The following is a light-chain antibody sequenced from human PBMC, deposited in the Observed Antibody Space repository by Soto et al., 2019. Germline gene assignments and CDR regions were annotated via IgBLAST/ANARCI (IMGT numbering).Light chain of an antibody. CDR2: DVS. J-gene: IGLJ3*02. CDR1: SRDVGAYNY. CDR3: CSYAGSYPWV. V-gene: IGLV2-11*01. Sequence: QSVLTQPRSVSGSPGQSVTVSCTGTSRDVGAYNYVSWFQQHPGKAPKLMIYDVSKRPSGVPDRFSGSKSGNTASLTISGLQAEDEADYYCCSYAGSYPWVFGGGTKVTVL.